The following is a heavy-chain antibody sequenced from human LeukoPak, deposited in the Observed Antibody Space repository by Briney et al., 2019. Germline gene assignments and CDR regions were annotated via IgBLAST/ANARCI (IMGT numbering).Heavy chain of an antibody. D-gene: IGHD6-13*01. CDR2: ISYDGSNK. J-gene: IGHJ3*02. CDR3: ARRRESSSWYKDAFDI. V-gene: IGHV3-30-3*01. CDR1: GFTFSSYA. Sequence: GGSLRLSCAASGFTFSSYAMHWVRQAPGKGLEWVAVISYDGSNKYYADSVKGRFTISRDNSKNTLYLQMYSLRAEDTAVYYCARRRESSSWYKDAFDIWGQGTMVTVSS.